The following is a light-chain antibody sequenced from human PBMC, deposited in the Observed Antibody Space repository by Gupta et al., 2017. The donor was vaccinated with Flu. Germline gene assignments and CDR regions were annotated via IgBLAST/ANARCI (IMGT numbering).Light chain of an antibody. Sequence: ATLSLSPGERATLACRASQSVSSYVAWYQQKPGQAPRRLIYDGSNRDTGITARFSGSGSGIDFTLTIRSREPEDFADYYCQQLSKWPLLTFGGGTKVEIK. CDR3: QQLSKWPLLT. CDR1: QSVSSY. CDR2: DGS. J-gene: IGKJ4*01. V-gene: IGKV3-11*01.